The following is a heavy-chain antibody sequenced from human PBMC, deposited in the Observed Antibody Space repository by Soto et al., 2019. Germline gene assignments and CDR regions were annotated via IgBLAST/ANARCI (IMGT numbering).Heavy chain of an antibody. CDR1: GGSISSGGHY. CDR3: AGDRLGLPLDY. V-gene: IGHV4-31*03. J-gene: IGHJ4*02. D-gene: IGHD4-17*01. Sequence: SKTLSLTCTVSGGSISSGGHYWSWIRQHPGKGLEWIGYIYYSGSTHYNPSLRSRVTISVDTSKNQFFLKLSSVTAADTAVYYCAGDRLGLPLDYWGQGTLVTVSS. CDR2: IYYSGST.